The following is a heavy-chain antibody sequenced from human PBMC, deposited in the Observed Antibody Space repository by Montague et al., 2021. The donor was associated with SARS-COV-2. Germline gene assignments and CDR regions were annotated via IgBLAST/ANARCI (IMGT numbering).Heavy chain of an antibody. J-gene: IGHJ6*02. CDR3: AKDSYYYGLGYGMDV. CDR1: GFTFSNSA. V-gene: IGHV3-23*01. Sequence: SLSLSCAASGFTFSNSAMNWVRQAPGKGLEWVSGSSVSDCGTHYADSVKGRFTISRDNSKNVLYLQMNSLRAEDTALYYCAKDSYYYGLGYGMDVWGQGTTVTVSS. CDR2: SSVSDCGT. D-gene: IGHD3-10*01.